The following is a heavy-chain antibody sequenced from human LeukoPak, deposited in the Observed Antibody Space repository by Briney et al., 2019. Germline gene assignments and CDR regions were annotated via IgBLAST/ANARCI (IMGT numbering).Heavy chain of an antibody. V-gene: IGHV4-34*01. CDR2: MNHSGSS. CDR1: GGSFSGYY. CDR3: TRGRYNYGFFDY. J-gene: IGHJ4*02. Sequence: SETLSLTCAVHGGSFSGYYWSWIRQPPGKGLEWIREMNHSGSSNYNSSLKSRVTISVDTSKNQFSLKLTSVTAADMAVYYCTRGRYNYGFFDYWGQGTPVTVSS. D-gene: IGHD5-18*01.